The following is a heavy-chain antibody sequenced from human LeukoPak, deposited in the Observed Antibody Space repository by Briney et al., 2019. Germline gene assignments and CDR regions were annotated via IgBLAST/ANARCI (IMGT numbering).Heavy chain of an antibody. CDR2: INPNSGGT. D-gene: IGHD2-2*01. Sequence: ASVKVSCKASGYTFTGYYMHWVRQAPRQGLEWMGWINPNSGGTNYAQKFQGRVTMTRDTSISTAYMELSRLRSNDTAVYYCARDRGSDMLAVPGWFDPWGQGTLVTVSS. CDR3: ARDRGSDMLAVPGWFDP. CDR1: GYTFTGYY. J-gene: IGHJ5*02. V-gene: IGHV1-2*02.